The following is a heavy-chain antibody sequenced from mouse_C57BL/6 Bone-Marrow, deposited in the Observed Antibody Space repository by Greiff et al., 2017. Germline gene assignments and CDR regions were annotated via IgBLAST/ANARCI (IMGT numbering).Heavy chain of an antibody. CDR2: ISGGGGNT. Sequence: EVKLVESGGGLVKPGGSLKLSCAASGFTFSSYTMSWVRKTPERRLEWVATISGGGGNTYYPDSVKGLFTISRDHAKNTLYLQMSSLRSEDPALYYCARAYYSTLYAMDYWGQGTSVTVSS. V-gene: IGHV5-9*01. CDR3: ARAYYSTLYAMDY. D-gene: IGHD2-5*01. J-gene: IGHJ4*01. CDR1: GFTFSSYT.